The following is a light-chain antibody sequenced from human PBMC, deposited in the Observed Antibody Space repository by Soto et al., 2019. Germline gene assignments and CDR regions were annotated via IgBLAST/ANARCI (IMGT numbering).Light chain of an antibody. CDR1: SSDVGGYNF. CDR3: NSFTATSTLI. Sequence: QSALTQPASVSGSPGQSITISCTGSSSDVGGYNFVSWYQQHPGKAPKLLIYDVTNRPSGVSTRFSGSKSGNTASLTVSGLQSEDEADYYCNSFTATSTLIFGGGTKVTGL. CDR2: DVT. V-gene: IGLV2-14*03. J-gene: IGLJ2*01.